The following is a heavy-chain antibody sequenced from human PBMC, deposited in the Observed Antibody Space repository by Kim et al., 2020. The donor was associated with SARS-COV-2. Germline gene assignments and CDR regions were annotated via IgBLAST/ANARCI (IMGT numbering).Heavy chain of an antibody. V-gene: IGHV3-30*18. Sequence: GGSLRLSCVASGFTFSSHGMHWVRQAPGKGLEWVAVISYDGSNKYYADSVKGRFTISRDNSKNTLYLQMNSLRAEDTAVYYCAKDRIGDNVWGIAHGMDVWGQGTTVTVSS. CDR3: AKDRIGDNVWGIAHGMDV. CDR2: ISYDGSNK. J-gene: IGHJ6*02. CDR1: GFTFSSHG. D-gene: IGHD3-16*01.